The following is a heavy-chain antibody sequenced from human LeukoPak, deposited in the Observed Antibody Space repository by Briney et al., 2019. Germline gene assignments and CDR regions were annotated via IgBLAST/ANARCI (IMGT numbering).Heavy chain of an antibody. CDR3: ARDPYSSSSGSGDY. CDR1: GFTFSTYT. Sequence: GGSLRLSCAASGFTFSTYTMNWVRQAPGKGLEWVSYISSSSRTIYYADSVKGRLTISRDNAKNSLYLQMNSLRDEDTAVYYCARDPYSSSSGSGDYWGQGTLVTVSS. J-gene: IGHJ4*02. D-gene: IGHD6-13*01. V-gene: IGHV3-48*02. CDR2: ISSSSRTI.